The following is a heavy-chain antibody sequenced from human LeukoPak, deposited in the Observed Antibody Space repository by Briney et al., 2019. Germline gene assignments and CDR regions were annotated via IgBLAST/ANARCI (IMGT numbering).Heavy chain of an antibody. J-gene: IGHJ4*02. V-gene: IGHV3-48*01. CDR2: INADSSTI. D-gene: IGHD3-22*01. Sequence: GGSLRLSCAASGFTFSTYNMNWVRQAPGKGLEWISYINADSSTIQYADSVRGRFTTSRDNAKNSLYLQMNSLRAEDTAVYYCVRDNSRGQSLGVIYWGQGSLVTVSS. CDR3: VRDNSRGQSLGVIY. CDR1: GFTFSTYN.